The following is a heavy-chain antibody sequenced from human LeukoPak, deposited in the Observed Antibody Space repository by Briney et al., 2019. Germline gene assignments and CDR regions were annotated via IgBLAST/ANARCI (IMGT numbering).Heavy chain of an antibody. Sequence: SETLSLTCPVSGGSMSSYYWSWIRQPPGKGLEWIVYIYYRGSTNYNPSLKSRVTISLDTSKNQFSLKLRSVTAADTAVYYFARDRPYDGSETDAFDIWGQGTMVTVSS. V-gene: IGHV4-59*01. J-gene: IGHJ3*02. CDR3: ARDRPYDGSETDAFDI. D-gene: IGHD3-22*01. CDR1: GGSMSSYY. CDR2: IYYRGST.